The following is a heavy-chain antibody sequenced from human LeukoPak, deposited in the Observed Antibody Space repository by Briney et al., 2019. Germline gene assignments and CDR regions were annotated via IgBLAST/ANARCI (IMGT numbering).Heavy chain of an antibody. J-gene: IGHJ6*03. CDR1: GGSISSYY. CDR3: ARSTVTPGYYYYYYMDV. Sequence: SETLSLTCTVSGGSISSYYWSWIRQPAGKGLEWIGRIYTSGGTNYNPSLKSRVTMSVDTSKNQFSLKLSSVTAADTAVYYCARSTVTPGYYYYYYMDVWGKGTTVTVSS. V-gene: IGHV4-4*07. CDR2: IYTSGGT. D-gene: IGHD4-11*01.